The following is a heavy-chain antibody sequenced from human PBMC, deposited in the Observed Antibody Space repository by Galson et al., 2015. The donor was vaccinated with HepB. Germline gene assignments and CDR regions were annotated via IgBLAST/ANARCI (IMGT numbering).Heavy chain of an antibody. CDR1: GFTFSSYG. CDR3: ARENYYDSSVYWAA. D-gene: IGHD3-22*01. CDR2: ISSRGTNI. V-gene: IGHV3-21*01. Sequence: SLRLSCAASGFTFSSYGMHWVRQTPGTGLEWVSFISSRGTNIYYADSVKGRFTISRDDAKNSVYLQMNSLRAEDTAVYYCARENYYDSSVYWAAWGQGTLVTVSS. J-gene: IGHJ5*02.